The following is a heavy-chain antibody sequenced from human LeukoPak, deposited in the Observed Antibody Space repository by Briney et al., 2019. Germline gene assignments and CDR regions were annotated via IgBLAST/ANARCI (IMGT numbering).Heavy chain of an antibody. J-gene: IGHJ1*01. CDR2: ISDSSDTM. Sequence: PGGSLRLSCAASGFTFSYYSMNWVRQAPGKGLEWVSYISDSSDTMYYADSVKRRFSISRDNAKHSLYLQMNSLRAEDTAVYYCAGEEFWIQHWGQGTLVTVS. CDR1: GFTFSYYS. CDR3: AGEEFWIQH. V-gene: IGHV3-48*04. D-gene: IGHD3-3*01.